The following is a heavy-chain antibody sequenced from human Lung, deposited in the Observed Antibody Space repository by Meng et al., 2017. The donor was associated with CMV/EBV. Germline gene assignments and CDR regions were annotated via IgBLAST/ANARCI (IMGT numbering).Heavy chain of an antibody. CDR1: GFTFSSYA. Sequence: GESLKISCAASGFTFSSYAMHWVRQAPGKGLEWVAVTSYDGSNKYYADSVKGRFTISRDNSKNTLYLQMNSLRAEDTAVYYCARDQVVLGSGVPAAENYYGMDVWGQGTXVTVSS. J-gene: IGHJ6*02. CDR2: TSYDGSNK. CDR3: ARDQVVLGSGVPAAENYYGMDV. D-gene: IGHD2-2*01. V-gene: IGHV3-30-3*01.